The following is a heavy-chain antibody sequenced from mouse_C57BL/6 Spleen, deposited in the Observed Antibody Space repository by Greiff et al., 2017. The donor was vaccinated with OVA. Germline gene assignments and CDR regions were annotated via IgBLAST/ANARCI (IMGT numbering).Heavy chain of an antibody. V-gene: IGHV1-50*01. J-gene: IGHJ3*01. CDR2: IDPSDSYT. Sequence: QVQLQQPGAELVKPGASVKLSCKASGYTFTSYWMQWVKQRPGQGLEWIGEIDPSDSYTNYNQKFKGKATLTVDTSSSTAYMQLSSLTSEDSAVYYCARSGYGNYPWFAYWGQGTLVTVSA. D-gene: IGHD2-10*02. CDR3: ARSGYGNYPWFAY. CDR1: GYTFTSYW.